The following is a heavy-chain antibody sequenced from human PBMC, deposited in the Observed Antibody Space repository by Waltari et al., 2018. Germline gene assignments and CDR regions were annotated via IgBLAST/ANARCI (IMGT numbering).Heavy chain of an antibody. CDR2: INPDGSTI. Sequence: EVQLVESGGGLVQPGGSLRLSCDASGFTLSSYWMHWVRQVPGKGLVWVSRINPDGSTINYADAVRGRFTISRDSAKNTLYLQMNSLRAEDTAVYYCTKDTFGEYDSWGQGTLVTVSS. CDR1: GFTLSSYW. D-gene: IGHD3-10*01. CDR3: TKDTFGEYDS. V-gene: IGHV3-74*01. J-gene: IGHJ4*02.